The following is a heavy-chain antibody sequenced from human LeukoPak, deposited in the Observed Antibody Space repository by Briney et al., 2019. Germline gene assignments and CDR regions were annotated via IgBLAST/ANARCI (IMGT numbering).Heavy chain of an antibody. Sequence: GGSLRLSCAASGFTFSSYGMHWVRQAPGKGMEWVAFIRLDGNNKYYADSVKGRFTLSRDNSKNTLSLQMNSLRAEDTAVYYCAKDKNDYGDYYYMDVWGKGTTVTVSS. CDR1: GFTFSSYG. J-gene: IGHJ6*03. D-gene: IGHD4-17*01. CDR2: IRLDGNNK. V-gene: IGHV3-30*02. CDR3: AKDKNDYGDYYYMDV.